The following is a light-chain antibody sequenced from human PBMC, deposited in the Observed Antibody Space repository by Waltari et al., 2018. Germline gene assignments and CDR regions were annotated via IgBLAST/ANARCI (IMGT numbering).Light chain of an antibody. CDR3: CSYAGSSTLL. CDR2: EGS. J-gene: IGLJ2*01. V-gene: IGLV2-23*01. Sequence: QSALTQPASVSGSPGQSITVSCTGTSSDVGSYNLVSWYQQHPGKAPKLMIYEGSKRPSGVSNRFSDSKSGNTASLTISGLQAEDEADYYCCSYAGSSTLLFGGGTKVTVL. CDR1: SSDVGSYNL.